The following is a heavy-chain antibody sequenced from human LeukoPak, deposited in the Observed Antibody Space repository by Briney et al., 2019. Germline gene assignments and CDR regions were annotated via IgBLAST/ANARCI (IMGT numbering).Heavy chain of an antibody. CDR3: AKGVAGDYVRWDDYYMDV. Sequence: ESGGSLRLSCAASGFTFSSYGMHWVRQAPGKGLEWVAVIWYDGSNKYYADSVKGRFTISRDNSKNTLYLQMNSLRAEDTAVYYCAKGVAGDYVRWDDYYMDVWGKGTTVTVSS. CDR2: IWYDGSNK. V-gene: IGHV3-33*06. J-gene: IGHJ6*03. CDR1: GFTFSSYG. D-gene: IGHD4-17*01.